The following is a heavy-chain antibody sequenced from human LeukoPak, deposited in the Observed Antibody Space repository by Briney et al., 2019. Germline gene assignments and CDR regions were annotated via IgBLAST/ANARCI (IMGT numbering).Heavy chain of an antibody. CDR2: INPSGGST. J-gene: IGHJ4*02. V-gene: IGHV1-46*01. CDR3: AGEGPIAAAGPVSGVDY. CDR1: GYTFTSYY. D-gene: IGHD6-13*01. Sequence: ASVKVSCKASGYTFTSYYMHWVRQAPGQGLEWMGIINPSGGSTSYAQKFQGRVTMTRDTSTSTVYMELSSLRSEDTAVYYCAGEGPIAAAGPVSGVDYWGQGTLVTVSS.